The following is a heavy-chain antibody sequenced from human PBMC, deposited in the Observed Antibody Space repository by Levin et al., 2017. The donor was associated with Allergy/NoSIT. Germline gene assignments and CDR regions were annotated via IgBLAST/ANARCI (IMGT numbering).Heavy chain of an antibody. CDR3: TDIGQDY. D-gene: IGHD2-15*01. CDR2: IDSDGSRI. J-gene: IGHJ4*02. Sequence: QAGGSLRLSCATSGFTFSNHWMNWVRQTPGKGLVWVAHIDSDGSRIAYADSVRGRFTISRDNAKNTLSLQMNSLKVEDTAVYYCTDIGQDYWGQGTLVTVSS. V-gene: IGHV3-74*03. CDR1: GFTFSNHW.